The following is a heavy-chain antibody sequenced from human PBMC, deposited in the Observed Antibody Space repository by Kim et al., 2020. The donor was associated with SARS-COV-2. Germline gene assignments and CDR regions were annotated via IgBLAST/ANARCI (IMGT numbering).Heavy chain of an antibody. J-gene: IGHJ6*02. CDR3: TKEKEKKLWFGGGVDV. D-gene: IGHD3-10*01. Sequence: GSVRGRLTVSRDNSKNSLYLQMNSLEIEDTAVYYCTKEKEKKLWFGGGVDVWGRGTAVTVSS. V-gene: IGHV3-43*01.